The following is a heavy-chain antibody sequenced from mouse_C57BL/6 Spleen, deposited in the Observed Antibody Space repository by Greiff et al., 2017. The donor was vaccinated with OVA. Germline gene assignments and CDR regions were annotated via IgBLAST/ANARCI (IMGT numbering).Heavy chain of an antibody. Sequence: QVQLQQSGPGLVQPSQSLSITCTVSGFSLTSYGVHWVRQSPGKGLEWLGVIWSGGSTDYNAAFISRLSISKDNSKSQVFFKMNSLQADDTAIYYCARNKDGALYAMDYWGQGTSVTVSS. V-gene: IGHV2-2*01. D-gene: IGHD2-3*01. CDR1: GFSLTSYG. CDR3: ARNKDGALYAMDY. J-gene: IGHJ4*01. CDR2: IWSGGST.